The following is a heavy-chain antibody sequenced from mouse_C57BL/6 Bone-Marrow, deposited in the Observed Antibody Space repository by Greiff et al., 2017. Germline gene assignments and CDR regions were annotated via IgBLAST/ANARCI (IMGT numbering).Heavy chain of an antibody. V-gene: IGHV1-53*01. CDR2: INPSNGGT. D-gene: IGHD2-1*01. Sequence: VQLQQPGTELVKPGASVKLSCKASGYTFTSYWMHWVKQRPGQGLEWIGNINPSNGGTNYNEKFKSKATLTVDKSSSTAYMQLSSLTSEDSAVYYCARNGNYDWDVGYYAMDYWGQGTSVTVSS. J-gene: IGHJ4*01. CDR1: GYTFTSYW. CDR3: ARNGNYDWDVGYYAMDY.